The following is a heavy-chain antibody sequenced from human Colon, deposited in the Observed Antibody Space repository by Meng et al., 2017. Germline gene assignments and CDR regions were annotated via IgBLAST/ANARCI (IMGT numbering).Heavy chain of an antibody. D-gene: IGHD2-2*01. CDR3: ARNPVIPDARTFDF. V-gene: IGHV4-30-4*01. CDR1: NGSINSADYY. Sequence: QVQLQESGPGLVKPSQTLSLTCTNSNGSINSADYYRNWIRQPPGKGPEWLGYIHSSGNTYYTPSLKSRLAMSLDTSKNQFSLRLTSVTAADTAVYYCARNPVIPDARTFDFWGQGALVTVSS. J-gene: IGHJ4*02. CDR2: IHSSGNT.